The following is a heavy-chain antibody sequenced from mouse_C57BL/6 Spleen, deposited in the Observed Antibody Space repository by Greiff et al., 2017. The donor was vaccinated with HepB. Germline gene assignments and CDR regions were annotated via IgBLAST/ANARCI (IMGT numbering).Heavy chain of an antibody. CDR2: IYPGRGST. CDR3: ARWGDYEPWFAY. V-gene: IGHV1-55*01. D-gene: IGHD2-4*01. CDR1: GYTFTSYW. J-gene: IGHJ3*01. Sequence: QVQLQQPGAELVKPGASVKMSCKASGYTFTSYWITWVKQRPGQGLEWIGDIYPGRGSTNYNEKFKSKATLTVDTSSSTAYMQLSSLTSEDSAVYYCARWGDYEPWFAYWGQGTLVTVSA.